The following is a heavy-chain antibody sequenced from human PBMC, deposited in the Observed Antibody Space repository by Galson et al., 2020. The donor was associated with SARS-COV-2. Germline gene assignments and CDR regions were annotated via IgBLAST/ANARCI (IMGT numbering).Heavy chain of an antibody. CDR3: ARDRRFCNSTSCLTEEYYFDY. V-gene: IGHV4-59*01. J-gene: IGHJ4*02. Sequence: SETLSLTCAVSGGSIYNYYWSWIRQPPGKGLEWIGYISYIGSTTYNPSFRSRVTMSVDTSQTQFSLDLYSVTAADTAVYYCARDRRFCNSTSCLTEEYYFDYWGQGTLVTVSP. D-gene: IGHD2-2*01. CDR2: ISYIGST. CDR1: GGSIYNYY.